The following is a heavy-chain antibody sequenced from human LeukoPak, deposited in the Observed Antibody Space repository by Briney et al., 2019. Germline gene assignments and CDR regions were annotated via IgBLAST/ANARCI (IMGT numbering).Heavy chain of an antibody. V-gene: IGHV4-59*01. CDR2: IYYSVST. CDR1: GGSLSSSY. Sequence: PETLSLTCTVSGGSLSSSYWSWVRHPPERGLEWIGYIYYSVSTTYNPSLKSRATIPVQTSKNQLSLKVSSVTAADKAVYYCARHATTGTNLNWFDPWGQGTLVTVSS. J-gene: IGHJ5*02. D-gene: IGHD1-1*01. CDR3: ARHATTGTNLNWFDP.